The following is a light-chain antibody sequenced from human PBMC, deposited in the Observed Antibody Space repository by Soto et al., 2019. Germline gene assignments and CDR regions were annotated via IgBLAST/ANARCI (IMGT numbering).Light chain of an antibody. CDR2: KVS. J-gene: IGKJ1*01. CDR1: QSLAYSAGNTY. V-gene: IGKV2-30*01. Sequence: DAATTQSPLSPPATPGPPPPTSSPPSQSLAYSAGNTYLNWFQQRPGQSPRRLIYKVSNRDSGVPDRFSGSGSGSDFTLKISRVEAEDVGVYYCMQGTHWPPTFGQGGKVEIK. CDR3: MQGTHWPPT.